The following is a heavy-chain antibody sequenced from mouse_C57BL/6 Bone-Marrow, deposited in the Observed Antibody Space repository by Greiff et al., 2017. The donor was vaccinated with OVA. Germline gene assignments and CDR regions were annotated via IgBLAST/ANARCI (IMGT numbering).Heavy chain of an antibody. CDR1: GFTFSSYG. D-gene: IGHD1-1*01. CDR2: ISSGGSYT. J-gene: IGHJ2*01. CDR3: ARHYYGSSYLSYYFDY. Sequence: EVMLVESGGDLVKPGGSLKLSCAASGFTFSSYGMSWVRQTPDKRLEWVATISSGGSYTYYPDSVKGRFTISRDNAKNTLYLQMSSLKSEDTAMYYCARHYYGSSYLSYYFDYWGQGTTLTVSS. V-gene: IGHV5-6*01.